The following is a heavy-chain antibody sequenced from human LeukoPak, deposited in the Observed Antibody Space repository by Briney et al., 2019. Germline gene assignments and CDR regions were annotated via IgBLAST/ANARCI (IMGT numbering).Heavy chain of an antibody. Sequence: SETLSLTCAVYGGSFSCYYWSWICQPPGKGLEWIGEINHSGSTNYNPSLKSRRVTISVDTSKNQFSLRLSSVTAADTAVYYCARHQWHYYYYMGVWGKGSTVTVSS. CDR2: INHSGST. J-gene: IGHJ6*03. CDR3: ARHQWHYYYYMGV. D-gene: IGHD6-19*01. CDR1: GGSFSCYY. V-gene: IGHV4-34*01.